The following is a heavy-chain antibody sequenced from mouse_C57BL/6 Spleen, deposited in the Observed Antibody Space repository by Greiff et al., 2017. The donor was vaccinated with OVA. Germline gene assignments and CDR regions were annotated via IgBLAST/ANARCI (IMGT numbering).Heavy chain of an antibody. Sequence: QVQLQQPGTELVKPGASVKLSCKASGYTFTSYWMHWVKQRPVQGLEWIGNINPSNGGTNYNEKFKSKATMTVDKSSSTAYMQLSSLTSEDSAVDYYAREGLGPWYLDVWGTGTTVTVSS. V-gene: IGHV1-53*01. CDR3: AREGLGPWYLDV. J-gene: IGHJ1*03. D-gene: IGHD4-1*01. CDR1: GYTFTSYW. CDR2: INPSNGGT.